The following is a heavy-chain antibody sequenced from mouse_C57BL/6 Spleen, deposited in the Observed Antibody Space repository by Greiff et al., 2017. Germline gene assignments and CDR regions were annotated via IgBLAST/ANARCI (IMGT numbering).Heavy chain of an antibody. J-gene: IGHJ2*01. CDR3: ARDPLLLRYFDY. Sequence: VQLQQSGAELARPGASVKLSCKASGYTFTSYGISWVKQRTGQGLEWIGEIYPRSGNTYYNEKFKGKATLTADKSSSTAYMELRSLTSEDSAVYFCARDPLLLRYFDYWGQGTTLTVSS. V-gene: IGHV1-81*01. CDR1: GYTFTSYG. D-gene: IGHD1-1*01. CDR2: IYPRSGNT.